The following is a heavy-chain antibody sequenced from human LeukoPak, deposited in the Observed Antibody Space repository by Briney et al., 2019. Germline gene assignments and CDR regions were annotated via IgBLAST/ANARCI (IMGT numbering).Heavy chain of an antibody. CDR3: ARETIEAFDV. D-gene: IGHD4/OR15-4a*01. CDR1: GYSFSTYG. CDR2: ISAYNGNT. Sequence: GSVKVSCKTSGYSFSTYGISWVRQAPGQGLEWMGWISAYNGNTNYAQKFQGRVTMTTDTSTSTAHLEMRSLRPDDTAVYYCARETIEAFDVWGQGTMVTVSS. V-gene: IGHV1-18*01. J-gene: IGHJ3*01.